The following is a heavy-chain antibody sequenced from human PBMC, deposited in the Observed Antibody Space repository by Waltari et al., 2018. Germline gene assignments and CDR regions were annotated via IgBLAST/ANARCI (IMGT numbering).Heavy chain of an antibody. Sequence: EVQLLESGGGLVQPGGSLRLSCAASGFTFSSYAMSWVRQAPGKGLEWVSGVSGSGGSTYYADSVKGRFTISRDNSKNTLYLQINSLRAEDTAVYYCAKLCPERPRGGFDYWGQGTLVTVSS. D-gene: IGHD1-1*01. J-gene: IGHJ4*02. V-gene: IGHV3-23*01. CDR3: AKLCPERPRGGFDY. CDR2: VSGSGGST. CDR1: GFTFSSYA.